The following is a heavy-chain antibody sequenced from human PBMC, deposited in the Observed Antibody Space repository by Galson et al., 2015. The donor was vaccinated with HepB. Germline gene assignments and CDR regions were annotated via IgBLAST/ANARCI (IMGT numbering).Heavy chain of an antibody. V-gene: IGHV3-21*01. J-gene: IGHJ3*02. Sequence: SLRLSCAASGFTFSSSGMNWVRQAPGKGLEWVSSMSGSSAYIFYADSVKGRFTISRDNAKNSLFLQMNSLRAEDTAVYYCARDRTSGYHYAFDIWGQGTMVTVSS. D-gene: IGHD3-22*01. CDR3: ARDRTSGYHYAFDI. CDR1: GFTFSSSG. CDR2: MSGSSAYI.